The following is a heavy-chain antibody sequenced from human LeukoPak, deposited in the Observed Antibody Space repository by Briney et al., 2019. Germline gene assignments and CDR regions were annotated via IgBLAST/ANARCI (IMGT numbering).Heavy chain of an antibody. CDR1: GFTVSNYG. D-gene: IGHD3-22*01. J-gene: IGHJ4*02. Sequence: PGGSLRLSCAASGFTVSNYGMSWVRQTPGKGLEWASAISGSGNSAYYADSVKGRFTISRDTSKNTLFLQIDTLRAEDTAVYYCAKASGSTGYYYFDSWGQGTLVTVSS. CDR3: AKASGSTGYYYFDS. V-gene: IGHV3-23*01. CDR2: ISGSGNSA.